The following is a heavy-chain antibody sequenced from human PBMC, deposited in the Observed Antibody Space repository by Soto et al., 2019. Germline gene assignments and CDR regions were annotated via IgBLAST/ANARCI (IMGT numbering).Heavy chain of an antibody. CDR2: INHSGST. V-gene: IGHV4-34*01. J-gene: IGHJ4*02. D-gene: IGHD3-9*01. CDR1: GGSFSGYY. CDR3: ARGKILTGYQSGSSFDY. Sequence: QVQLQQWGAGLLKPSETLSLTCAVYGGSFSGYYWSWIRQPPGKGLEWIGEINHSGSTNYNPSLKSRVAISVDTSKNQFSLKLSSVTAADTAVYYCARGKILTGYQSGSSFDYWGQGTLVTVSS.